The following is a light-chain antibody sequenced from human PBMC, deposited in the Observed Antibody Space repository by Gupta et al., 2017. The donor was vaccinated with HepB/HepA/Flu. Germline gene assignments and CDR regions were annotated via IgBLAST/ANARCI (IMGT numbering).Light chain of an antibody. CDR3: QQDGSSPCT. Sequence: IVLTQSPCTLSLSPGERATLSCRASKSVRGIYLGWYQQKPGQAPRLLIYGASSRATGVPDRFSGSGSGTEFTLTISRLEPEDFAVYYCQQDGSSPCTFGQGTKLEIK. CDR1: KSVRGIY. V-gene: IGKV3-20*01. J-gene: IGKJ2*02. CDR2: GAS.